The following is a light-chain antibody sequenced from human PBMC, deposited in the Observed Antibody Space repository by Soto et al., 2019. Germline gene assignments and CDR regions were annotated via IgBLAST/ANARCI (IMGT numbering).Light chain of an antibody. Sequence: QSALTQPASVSGSPGQAITISCTGTSSDVGSYNLVSWYQQHPGKDPKLMIYEGSKRPSGVSNRFSGSKSGNTASLTISGLQAEDEADSYCCSYAGSSTLYVFGPGTKVTVL. CDR2: EGS. V-gene: IGLV2-23*01. CDR3: CSYAGSSTLYV. CDR1: SSDVGSYNL. J-gene: IGLJ1*01.